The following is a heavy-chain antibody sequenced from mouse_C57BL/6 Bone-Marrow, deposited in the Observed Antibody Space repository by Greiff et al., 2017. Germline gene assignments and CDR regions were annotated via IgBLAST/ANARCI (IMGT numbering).Heavy chain of an antibody. Sequence: DVKLVESGGGLVQPGESLKLSCESNEYEFPSHDMSWVRKTPEKRLALVAAINSDGGSTYYPDTMERRFIISRDNTKKTLYLQMSSLRSEDTALYYCARPDGNYPDGYWGQGTTLTVSS. CDR2: INSDGGST. D-gene: IGHD2-1*01. J-gene: IGHJ2*01. CDR1: EYEFPSHD. CDR3: ARPDGNYPDGY. V-gene: IGHV5-2*01.